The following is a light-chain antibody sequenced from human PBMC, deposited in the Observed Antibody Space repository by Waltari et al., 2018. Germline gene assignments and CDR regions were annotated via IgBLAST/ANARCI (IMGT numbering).Light chain of an antibody. CDR3: QQSYSTPRT. CDR2: AAS. Sequence: IQMTQSPSSLSASVGDRVTITCRASQSISSYLNWYQQKPGKAPKLLIYAASSLQSGVPSRFSGSGSGTDFTLTISSLQPEDFATYYCQQSYSTPRTFGQGTKPGIK. J-gene: IGKJ2*01. V-gene: IGKV1-39*01. CDR1: QSISSY.